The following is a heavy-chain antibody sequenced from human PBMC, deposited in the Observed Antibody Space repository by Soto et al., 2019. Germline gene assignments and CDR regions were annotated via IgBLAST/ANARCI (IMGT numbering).Heavy chain of an antibody. V-gene: IGHV5-51*01. CDR3: AKHSSRTSYGFDI. D-gene: IGHD2-8*01. J-gene: IGHJ3*02. Sequence: EVQLVQSGAEVKKPGESLKISCKGFGYTFTDYWIAWVRQMPGKGLERMGMIYPGDSDTRYSPSFQGQATISVDKSINTAYLQWSSLKASDTAMYYCAKHSSRTSYGFDIWGQGTMVSVSS. CDR2: IYPGDSDT. CDR1: GYTFTDYW.